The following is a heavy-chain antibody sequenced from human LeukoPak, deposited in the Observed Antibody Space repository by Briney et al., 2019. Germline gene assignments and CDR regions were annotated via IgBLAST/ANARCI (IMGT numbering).Heavy chain of an antibody. CDR2: ISYDGSNK. CDR3: AKRNYYFDY. J-gene: IGHJ4*02. CDR1: GFTFSSYA. D-gene: IGHD1-14*01. V-gene: IGHV3-30*04. Sequence: QPGRSLRLSCAASGFTFSSYAMHWVRQAPGKGLEWVAVISYDGSNKYYADSVKGRFTISRDNSKNTLYLQMNSLRAEDTAVYYCAKRNYYFDYWGQGTLVTVSS.